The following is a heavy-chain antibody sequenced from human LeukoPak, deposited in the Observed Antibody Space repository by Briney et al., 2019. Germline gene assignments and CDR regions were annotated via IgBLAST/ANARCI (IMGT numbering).Heavy chain of an antibody. Sequence: GGSLRLSCAASGFTFSSYWMHWVRQAPGKGLVWVSRINSDGSSTSYADSVKGRFTISRDNAKNTLYLQMNSLRAEDTAVYYCASPMVRGVIFYWGQGTLVTVSS. V-gene: IGHV3-74*01. CDR2: INSDGSST. D-gene: IGHD3-10*01. CDR3: ASPMVRGVIFY. CDR1: GFTFSSYW. J-gene: IGHJ4*02.